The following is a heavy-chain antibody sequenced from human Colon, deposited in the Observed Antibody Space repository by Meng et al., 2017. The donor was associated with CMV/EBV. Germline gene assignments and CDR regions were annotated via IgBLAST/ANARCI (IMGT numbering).Heavy chain of an antibody. CDR2: INPNNGGT. CDR1: GYSFTDYH. Sequence: QVQRVQAGAGGKKPGASVKVSCKASGYSFTDYHVHWVRQAPGQVLEWMGWINPNNGGTKYAQGWVTMTRDTSISTVYMELSSLRSDDTAVYYCARGPHFYPYSMDVWGQGTTVTVSS. CDR3: ARGPHFYPYSMDV. V-gene: IGHV1-2*04. D-gene: IGHD2/OR15-2a*01. J-gene: IGHJ6*02.